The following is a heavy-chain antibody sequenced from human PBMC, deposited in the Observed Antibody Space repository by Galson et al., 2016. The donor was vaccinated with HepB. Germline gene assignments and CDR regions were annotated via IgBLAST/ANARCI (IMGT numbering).Heavy chain of an antibody. Sequence: SVKVSCKASGGTFRSYAISWVRQAPGQGLEWMGGIIPIFGTANYAQKFQGRVTITADESTSTAYMELSSLRSEDTAVYYCARDEAAPGNWPYYGMDVWGQGTTVTVSS. J-gene: IGHJ6*02. CDR3: ARDEAAPGNWPYYGMDV. V-gene: IGHV1-69*13. CDR2: IIPIFGTA. CDR1: GGTFRSYA. D-gene: IGHD6-13*01.